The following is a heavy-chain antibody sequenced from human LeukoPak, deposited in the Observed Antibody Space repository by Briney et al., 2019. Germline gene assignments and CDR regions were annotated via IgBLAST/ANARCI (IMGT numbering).Heavy chain of an antibody. Sequence: GRSLRLSCAASGFTFDDYAMHWVRQAPGKGLECVSGISWNSGSIGYADSVKGRFTISRDNAKNSLYLQMNSLRAEDTALYYCAKGPYSSGWFFIDYWGQGTLVTVSS. CDR3: AKGPYSSGWFFIDY. CDR1: GFTFDDYA. D-gene: IGHD6-19*01. J-gene: IGHJ4*02. CDR2: ISWNSGSI. V-gene: IGHV3-9*01.